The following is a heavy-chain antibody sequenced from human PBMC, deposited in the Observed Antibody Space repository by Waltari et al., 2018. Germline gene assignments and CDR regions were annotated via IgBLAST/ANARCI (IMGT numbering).Heavy chain of an antibody. V-gene: IGHV3-23*01. D-gene: IGHD2-15*01. CDR2: ITGSGGDT. CDR3: VKAPRPNCSGVRCYHLDY. CDR1: GFTFNNYA. Sequence: EVQLLESGGGLVQPGGSLRLSCAASGFTFNNYAMNWVRQAPGKEMEWVSSITGSGGDTYHAESVRGRFTISRDNSNNKIFLQMNSLRAEDTAVYYCVKAPRPNCSGVRCYHLDYWGQGTLVTVSS. J-gene: IGHJ4*02.